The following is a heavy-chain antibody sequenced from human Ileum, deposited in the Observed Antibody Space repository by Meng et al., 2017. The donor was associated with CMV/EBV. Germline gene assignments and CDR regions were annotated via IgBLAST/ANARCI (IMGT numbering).Heavy chain of an antibody. V-gene: IGHV3-53*01. CDR2: IYSGGNT. Sequence: GESLKISCAASGFTFSSYAMSWVRQAPGKGLEWVSVIYSGGNTYYADSVKGRFTISRDNSKNKLYLQMNSLRAEEKAMYYCARVTFPTEHGYWGRGILVTVSS. CDR1: GFTFSSYA. D-gene: IGHD2/OR15-2a*01. J-gene: IGHJ4*02. CDR3: ARVTFPTEHGY.